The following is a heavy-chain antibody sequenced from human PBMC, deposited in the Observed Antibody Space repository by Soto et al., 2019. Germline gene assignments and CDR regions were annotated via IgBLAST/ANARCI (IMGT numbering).Heavy chain of an antibody. CDR3: TSRPADVNYYGIFYY. CDR2: IKQDGSEK. Sequence: GGSLRLSFAASGLPCSSYLMTWVRQSQGKGLEWVANIKQDGSEKYYVDSVKGRFTISRDNAKNSLFLQMDSLRAEDTAVYYCTSRPADVNYYGIFYYWGQGTPVTVSS. J-gene: IGHJ4*01. V-gene: IGHV3-7*03. D-gene: IGHD3-22*01. CDR1: GLPCSSYL.